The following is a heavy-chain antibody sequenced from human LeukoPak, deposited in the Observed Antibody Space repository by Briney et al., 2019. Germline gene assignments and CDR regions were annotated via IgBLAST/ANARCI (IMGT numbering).Heavy chain of an antibody. D-gene: IGHD1-26*01. CDR2: ISGTGGST. CDR3: ARDPYSGSYRDYYYYYMDV. CDR1: GFTFSTYA. J-gene: IGHJ6*03. Sequence: GGSLRLSCAASGFTFSTYAMTWVRQAPGKGLEWVSLISGTGGSTYYADSVKGRFTISRDNAKSSLYLQMNSLRDEDTAVYYCARDPYSGSYRDYYYYYMDVWGKGTTVTISS. V-gene: IGHV3-23*01.